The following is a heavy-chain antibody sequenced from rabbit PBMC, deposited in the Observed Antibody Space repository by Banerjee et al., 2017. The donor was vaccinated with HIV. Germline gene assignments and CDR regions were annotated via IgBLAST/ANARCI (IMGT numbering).Heavy chain of an antibody. Sequence: QEQLVESGGGLVQPEGSLTLTCTASGFSFSSSYYMCWVRQAPGKGLEWIACIDGVSSGSTHYASWAKGRFTISKTSSTTVTLQMTSLTAADTATYFCARKAAYAGYGYWINLWGPGTLVTVS. CDR1: GFSFSSSYY. V-gene: IGHV1S45*01. CDR2: IDGVSSGST. J-gene: IGHJ4*01. CDR3: ARKAAYAGYGYWINL. D-gene: IGHD8-1*01.